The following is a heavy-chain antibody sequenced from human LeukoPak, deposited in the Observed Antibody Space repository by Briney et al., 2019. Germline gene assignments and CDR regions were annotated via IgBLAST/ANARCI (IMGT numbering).Heavy chain of an antibody. V-gene: IGHV5-51*01. CDR1: GYSYSYYW. D-gene: IGHD3-10*01. CDR2: IYPGDSDT. J-gene: IGHJ6*02. CDR3: ASNGRVSPFGRYYYGMDV. Sequence: GESLKISCKGLGYSYSYYWIGWVRQMPGKGLEWMGIIYPGDSDTRYSPSFQGQVTISADKSISTAYLQWSSLKASDTAMYYCASNGRVSPFGRYYYGMDVWGQGTTVTVSS.